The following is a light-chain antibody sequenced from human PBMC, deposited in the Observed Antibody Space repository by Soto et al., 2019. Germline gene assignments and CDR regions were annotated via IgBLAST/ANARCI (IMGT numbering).Light chain of an antibody. J-gene: IGKJ1*01. V-gene: IGKV1-5*03. CDR3: QHYNSYSEA. CDR2: KAF. CDR1: QTISSW. Sequence: DIQMTQSPSTVSASVGDRVTITCRASQTISSWLAWYQQKPGKAPKLLIYKAFSLKSRFTSRFSGSGSGPEFTLTIGSLQPDEFATYYCQHYNSYSEASGQGTKVEIK.